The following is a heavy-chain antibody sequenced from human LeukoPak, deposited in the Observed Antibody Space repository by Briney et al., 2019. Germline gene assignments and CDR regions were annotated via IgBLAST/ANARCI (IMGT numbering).Heavy chain of an antibody. V-gene: IGHV1-2*02. CDR2: INPNSGGT. CDR1: GYTFTGYY. Sequence: ASVKVSCKASGYTFTGYYMHWVRQAPGQGLEWMGWINPNSGGTNYAQKFQGRVTMTRDTSISTAYMELSRLRSDDTAVYYCARDWHYYDFWSGPFFDYWGQGTLVTVSS. D-gene: IGHD3-3*01. J-gene: IGHJ4*02. CDR3: ARDWHYYDFWSGPFFDY.